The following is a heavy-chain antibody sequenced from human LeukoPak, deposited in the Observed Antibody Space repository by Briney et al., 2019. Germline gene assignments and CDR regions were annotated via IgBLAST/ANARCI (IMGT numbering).Heavy chain of an antibody. CDR1: GGTFSSYA. CDR2: IIPIFGTA. D-gene: IGHD3-22*01. J-gene: IGHJ4*02. Sequence: SVKVSCKASGGTFSSYAISWVRQAPGQGLEWMGGIIPIFGTANYAQKFQGRVTITADESTSTAYMELSSLRSEDTAVYYCARASYEYYYDSSGFFDYWGQGTLVTVSS. V-gene: IGHV1-69*13. CDR3: ARASYEYYYDSSGFFDY.